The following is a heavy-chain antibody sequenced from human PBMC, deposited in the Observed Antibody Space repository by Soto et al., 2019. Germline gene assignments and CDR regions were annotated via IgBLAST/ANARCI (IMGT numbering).Heavy chain of an antibody. D-gene: IGHD1-1*01. CDR2: INESGST. CDR1: GQSFSGHS. Sequence: QVQLQQWGAGLVKPSETLSLSCAVYGQSFSGHSWAWIRQPPGKGLEWIGEINESGSTYYNPSFKSRVTISTDTSKYQFSLKVSSVSAADTAAYFCARGSGIVALPGELEDVKYDYWGQGTLVNVSS. J-gene: IGHJ4*02. V-gene: IGHV4-34*01. CDR3: ARGSGIVALPGELEDVKYDY.